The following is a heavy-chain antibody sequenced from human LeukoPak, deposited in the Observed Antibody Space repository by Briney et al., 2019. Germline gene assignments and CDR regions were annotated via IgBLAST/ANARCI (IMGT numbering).Heavy chain of an antibody. Sequence: ASVKVSCKASGYTFTSYGISWVRQAPGQGLEWMGWISAYNGNTNYAQKLQGRVTMTTDTSTSTAYMELRSLRSDDTAVYYCARDVSYYYDSSGYYLRDFDYWGQETLVTVSS. CDR3: ARDVSYYYDSSGYYLRDFDY. CDR1: GYTFTSYG. D-gene: IGHD3-22*01. V-gene: IGHV1-18*01. J-gene: IGHJ4*02. CDR2: ISAYNGNT.